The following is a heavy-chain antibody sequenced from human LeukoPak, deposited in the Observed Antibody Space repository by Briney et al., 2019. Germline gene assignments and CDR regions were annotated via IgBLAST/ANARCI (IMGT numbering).Heavy chain of an antibody. Sequence: PGGSLRLSCAASGFTFDDYGMSLVRQAPGKGLEWVSGINWNGGSTGYADSVKGRFTISRDNAKNSLYLQMNSLRAEDTALYYCARLVVVVAATPFDYWGQGTLVTVSS. CDR3: ARLVVVVAATPFDY. D-gene: IGHD2-15*01. CDR2: INWNGGST. V-gene: IGHV3-20*04. J-gene: IGHJ4*02. CDR1: GFTFDDYG.